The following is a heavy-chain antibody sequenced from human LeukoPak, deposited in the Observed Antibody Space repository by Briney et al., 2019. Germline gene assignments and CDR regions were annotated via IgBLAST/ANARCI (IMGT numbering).Heavy chain of an antibody. J-gene: IGHJ6*04. CDR3: ARAYGSGSYSYYYYGMDV. CDR2: IIPIFGTA. V-gene: IGHV1-69*13. Sequence: ASVKVSCKASGGTFSSYAISWVRQAPGQGLERMGGIIPIFGTANYAQKFQGRVTITADESTSTAYMELSSLRSEDTAVYYCARAYGSGSYSYYYYGMDVWGKGTTVTVSS. CDR1: GGTFSSYA. D-gene: IGHD3-10*01.